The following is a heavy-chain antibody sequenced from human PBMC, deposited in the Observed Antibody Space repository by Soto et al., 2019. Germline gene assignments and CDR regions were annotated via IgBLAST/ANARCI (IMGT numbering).Heavy chain of an antibody. Sequence: PSDTLSLTCTVSGGSISSGSYYWSWIRQHPGKGLEWIGYIYSTESTNYNPSLKSRLTISVDMSASQFSLKLSSVTVADTAVYYCARSDSSGKTRYYFDHWGQGTLVTVSS. V-gene: IGHV4-31*03. J-gene: IGHJ4*02. CDR2: IYSTEST. CDR1: GGSISSGSYY. D-gene: IGHD3-22*01. CDR3: ARSDSSGKTRYYFDH.